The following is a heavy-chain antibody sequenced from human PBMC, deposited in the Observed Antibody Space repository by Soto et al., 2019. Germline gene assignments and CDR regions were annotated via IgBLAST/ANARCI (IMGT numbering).Heavy chain of an antibody. CDR3: ARDPALTTYYYDSSGYHGLYYYGMAV. Sequence: SVNVSCEAFGYTVTSYGISWVRQAPGQGLEWVGWINAYNGNTNYAQKLQGRVTMTTDTSTSTAYMELRSLRSDDTAVYYCARDPALTTYYYDSSGYHGLYYYGMAVRGKGTMVTVSS. D-gene: IGHD3-22*01. CDR1: GYTVTSYG. CDR2: INAYNGNT. V-gene: IGHV1-18*01. J-gene: IGHJ6*04.